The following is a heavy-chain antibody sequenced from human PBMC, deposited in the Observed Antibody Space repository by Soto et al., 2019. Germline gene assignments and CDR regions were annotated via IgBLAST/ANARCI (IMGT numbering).Heavy chain of an antibody. CDR3: ARDPANSYGGNDY. Sequence: GGSLRLSCAASGFTVSSNYMSWVRQAPGKGLEWVSVIYSGGSTYYADSVKGRFTISRDNSKNTLYLQMNSLRAEDTAVYYCARDPANSYGGNDYWGQGTLVTVSS. J-gene: IGHJ4*02. D-gene: IGHD2-15*01. CDR1: GFTVSSNY. V-gene: IGHV3-53*01. CDR2: IYSGGST.